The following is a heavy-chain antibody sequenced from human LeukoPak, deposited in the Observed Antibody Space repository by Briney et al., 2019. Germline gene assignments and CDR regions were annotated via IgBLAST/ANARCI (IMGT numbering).Heavy chain of an antibody. D-gene: IGHD4-17*01. CDR2: IYYSGST. Sequence: ETLSLTCTVSGGSISSYYWSWIRQPPGKGLEGIGYIYYSGSTNYNPSLKSPVTISVDTSKNQFSLKLSSVTAADTAVYYCAVGEYGDYNYWGQGTLVTVSS. CDR1: GGSISSYY. CDR3: AVGEYGDYNY. J-gene: IGHJ4*02. V-gene: IGHV4-59*08.